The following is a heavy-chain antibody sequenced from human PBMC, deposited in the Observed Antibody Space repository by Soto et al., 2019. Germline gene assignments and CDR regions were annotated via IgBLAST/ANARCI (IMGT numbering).Heavy chain of an antibody. CDR3: AGSPITMVRGVDY. CDR1: GGSISSGGYY. J-gene: IGHJ4*02. Sequence: KASETLSLTCTVSGGSISSGGYYWSWIRQHPGKGLEWIGYIYYSGSTYYNPSLKSRVTISVDTSKNQFSLKLSSVTAADTAVYYCAGSPITMVRGVDYWGQGTLVTVSS. D-gene: IGHD3-10*01. CDR2: IYYSGST. V-gene: IGHV4-31*03.